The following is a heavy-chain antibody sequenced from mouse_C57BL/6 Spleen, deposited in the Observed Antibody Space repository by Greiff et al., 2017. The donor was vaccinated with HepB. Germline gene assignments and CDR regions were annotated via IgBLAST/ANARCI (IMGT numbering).Heavy chain of an antibody. CDR3: ARGGRLRYFDV. D-gene: IGHD3-3*01. Sequence: QVQLQQPGAELVMPGASVKLSCKASGYTFTSYWMHWVKQRPGQGLEWIGEIDPADSYTNYNQKFKGKSTLTVDKSSSTADMQLSSLTSEDSAVYYCARGGRLRYFDVWGTGTTVTVSS. J-gene: IGHJ1*03. V-gene: IGHV1-69*01. CDR1: GYTFTSYW. CDR2: IDPADSYT.